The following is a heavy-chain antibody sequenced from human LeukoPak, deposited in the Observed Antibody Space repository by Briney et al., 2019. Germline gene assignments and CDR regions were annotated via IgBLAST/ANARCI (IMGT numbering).Heavy chain of an antibody. J-gene: IGHJ5*02. V-gene: IGHV3-30*14. CDR1: GFTFSSYA. Sequence: QTGGSLRLSCAASGFTFSSYAMHWVRQAPGKGLEWVAVISYDGSNKYYADSVKGRFIISRDNFKNVVYLQMNSLRVEDTAIYFCARDDPFDPWGQGTLVTVSS. CDR3: ARDDPFDP. CDR2: ISYDGSNK.